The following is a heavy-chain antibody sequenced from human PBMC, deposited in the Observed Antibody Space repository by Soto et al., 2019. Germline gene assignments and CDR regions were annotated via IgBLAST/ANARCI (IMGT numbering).Heavy chain of an antibody. D-gene: IGHD2-2*01. CDR2: ISSGSDYL. CDR3: ASECWTGGSFYARIFDH. J-gene: IGHJ5*02. CDR1: GFNFNTYA. Sequence: GGSLRLSCAAFGFNFNTYAMHWVRQSQGKGLEWVAFISSGSDYLYYADSVKGRFTISRDNAKSSLYLQMNSLTGGDTALYYRASECWTGGSFYARIFDHWGQGSLVTVSS. V-gene: IGHV3-21*04.